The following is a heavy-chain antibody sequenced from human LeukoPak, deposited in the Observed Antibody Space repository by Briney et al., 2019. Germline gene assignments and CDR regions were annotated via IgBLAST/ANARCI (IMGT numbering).Heavy chain of an antibody. CDR2: ISCSSSYI. CDR1: GFTFSSYS. J-gene: IGHJ3*02. Sequence: GGSLRLSCAASGFTFSSYSMIWVRQAPGKGLEWVSSISCSSSYIYYADSVKGRFTISRDSAKNSLYLQMNSLRAEDTAVYYCARARSDDYGDYYDAFDIWGQGTMVTVSS. CDR3: ARARSDDYGDYYDAFDI. D-gene: IGHD4-17*01. V-gene: IGHV3-21*01.